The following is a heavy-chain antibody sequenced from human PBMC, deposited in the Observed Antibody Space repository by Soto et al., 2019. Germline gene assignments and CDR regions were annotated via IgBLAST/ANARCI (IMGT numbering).Heavy chain of an antibody. J-gene: IGHJ6*02. D-gene: IGHD3-3*01. CDR1: GGSISSYY. V-gene: IGHV4-59*01. CDR3: ARGDNWSSYLYYYYGMDV. Sequence: PSETLSLTCTVSGGSISSYYWSWIRQPPEKGLEWIGYIYYSGSTNYNPSLKSRVTISVDTSKNQFSLKLSSVTAADKAVYYCARGDNWSSYLYYYYGMDVWGQGTTVTVSS. CDR2: IYYSGST.